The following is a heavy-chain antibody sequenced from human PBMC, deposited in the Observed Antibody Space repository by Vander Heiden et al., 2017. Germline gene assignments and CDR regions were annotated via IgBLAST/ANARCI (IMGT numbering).Heavy chain of an antibody. CDR2: IYYSGTA. V-gene: IGHV4-39*01. CDR3: ARARDGYLADYFDY. D-gene: IGHD5-12*01. J-gene: IGHJ4*02. Sequence: QLQLQESGPGLVKPSETLSLTCEVSGDFISNNYYYWGWIRQPPGKGLVWIGNIYYSGTAFYNPSLKSRVTISVDTSTNQFSLRLRSVTAADTAVYYCARARDGYLADYFDYWGQGSLVTVSS. CDR1: GDFISNNYYY.